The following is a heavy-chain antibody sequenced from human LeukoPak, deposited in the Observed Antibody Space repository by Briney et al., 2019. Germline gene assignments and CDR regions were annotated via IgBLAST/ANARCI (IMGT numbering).Heavy chain of an antibody. D-gene: IGHD5-18*01. CDR2: INHSGST. CDR3: ARDWTGQLWYDYYYYGMDV. J-gene: IGHJ6*02. CDR1: GGSFSGYY. Sequence: PSETLSLTCAVYGGSFSGYYWSWIRQPPGKGLEWIGEINHSGSTNYNPSLKSRVTISVDTSKNQFSLKLSSVTAADTAVYYCARDWTGQLWYDYYYYGMDVWGQGTTVTVSS. V-gene: IGHV4-34*01.